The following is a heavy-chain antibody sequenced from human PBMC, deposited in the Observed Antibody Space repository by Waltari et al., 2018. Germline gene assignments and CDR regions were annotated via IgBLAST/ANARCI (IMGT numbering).Heavy chain of an antibody. CDR2: FNPNRGCT. CDR3: ARDQGYCSGGSCSDY. V-gene: IGHV1-2*06. Sequence: QVQLVQSGAEVKKPGASVKVSCKASGYTFTGYYMHWVRQAPGQGLEWMGRFNPNRGCTNYAQKFQGRVTMTRDTSISTAYMELSRLISDDTAVYYCARDQGYCSGGSCSDYWGQGTLVTVSS. D-gene: IGHD2-15*01. CDR1: GYTFTGYY. J-gene: IGHJ4*02.